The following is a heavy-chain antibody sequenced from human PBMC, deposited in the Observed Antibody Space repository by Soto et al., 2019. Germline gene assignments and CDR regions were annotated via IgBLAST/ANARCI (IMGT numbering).Heavy chain of an antibody. Sequence: QLQLQESGPGLMKPSETLSLACAVSGGSITSFNWWTWVRQPPGKGLEWIGEIYLSGSTNYNPSLKGRVTISIDKSKNQFSLKLRSVTAADTAVYYCAFARPTTGDFDWFPTLDFWGQGTLVTVSS. V-gene: IGHV4-4*02. CDR2: IYLSGST. D-gene: IGHD3-9*01. CDR3: AFARPTTGDFDWFPTLDF. J-gene: IGHJ4*02. CDR1: GGSITSFNW.